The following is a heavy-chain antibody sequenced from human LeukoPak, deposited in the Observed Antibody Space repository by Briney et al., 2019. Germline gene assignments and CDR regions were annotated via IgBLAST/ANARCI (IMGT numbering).Heavy chain of an antibody. CDR3: VRPSQGYFQN. Sequence: GGSLRLSWAASGFDFSKLWLDWVRQAPGKGHEGLARIRNKNQGYGTYYAASVKGRFTISRDDSTNSLHLQMNSLKTDDTAVYYCVRPSQGYFQNWGQGTLVTVSS. CDR2: IRNKNQGYGT. J-gene: IGHJ1*01. V-gene: IGHV3-72*01. CDR1: GFDFSKLW.